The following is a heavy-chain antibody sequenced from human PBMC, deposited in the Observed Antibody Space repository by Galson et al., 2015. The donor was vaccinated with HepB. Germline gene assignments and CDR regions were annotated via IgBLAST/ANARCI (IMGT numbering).Heavy chain of an antibody. CDR1: GYTFTSYY. CDR2: INPSGGST. V-gene: IGHV1-46*01. CDR3: AGDGGSSSSGYYYGMDV. J-gene: IGHJ6*02. D-gene: IGHD6-6*01. Sequence: SVKVSCKASGYTFTSYYMHWVRQAPGQGLEWMGIINPSGGSTSYAQKFQGRVTMTRDTSTSTVYMELSSLRSEDTAVYYCAGDGGSSSSGYYYGMDVWGQGTTVTVSS.